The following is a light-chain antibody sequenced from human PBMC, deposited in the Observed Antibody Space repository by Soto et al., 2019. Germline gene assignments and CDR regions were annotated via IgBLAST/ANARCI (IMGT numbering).Light chain of an antibody. CDR2: AAS. Sequence: DIQMTQSPSSLSASVGDRVTITCRASQSISSYLNWFQQKPGKAPKLLIYAASSLQSGVPSRFSGSGSRTDFTLTISSLQPEDFETYYCQQSYSTPRTFGQGTKVDIK. V-gene: IGKV1-39*01. CDR1: QSISSY. CDR3: QQSYSTPRT. J-gene: IGKJ1*01.